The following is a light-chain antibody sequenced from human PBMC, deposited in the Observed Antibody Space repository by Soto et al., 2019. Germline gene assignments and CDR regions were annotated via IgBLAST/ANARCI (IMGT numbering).Light chain of an antibody. Sequence: DIQMTQSPSSLSASVGDRVTITCRASQTITTYLNWYQQEPGKAPRLLIYAASSLQSGVPSRFSGSGSGTDFTLTISRLEPEDFAVYYCQQYGSSPRTFGPGTKVDIK. CDR2: AAS. CDR3: QQYGSSPRT. V-gene: IGKV1-39*01. CDR1: QTITTY. J-gene: IGKJ1*01.